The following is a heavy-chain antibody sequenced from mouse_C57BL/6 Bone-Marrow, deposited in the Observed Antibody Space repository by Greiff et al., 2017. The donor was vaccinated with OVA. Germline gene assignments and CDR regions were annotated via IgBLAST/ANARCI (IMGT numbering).Heavy chain of an antibody. CDR1: GYTFTNYY. J-gene: IGHJ1*03. CDR2: INPNNGGT. D-gene: IGHD1-1*01. CDR3: ARDYYGSSWYFDV. V-gene: IGHV1-26*01. Sequence: EVQLQQSGPELVKPGASVKISCKASGYTFTNYYMNWVKQSHVTSLEWIGDINPNNGGTSSNQKFKGNATLTVDKSSSTAYIELRSLTSEDSAVYYCARDYYGSSWYFDVWGTGTTVTVSS.